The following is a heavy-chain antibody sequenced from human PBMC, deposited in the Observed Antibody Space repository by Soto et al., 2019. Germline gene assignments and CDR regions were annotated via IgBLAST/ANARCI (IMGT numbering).Heavy chain of an antibody. Sequence: SETLSLTCTVSGGSISSSSYYWGWIRQPPGKGLEWIGSNYYSGSTYYNPSLKSRVTISVDTSKNQFSLKLSSVTAADTAVYYCARQGTSSWDYFDYWGQGNLVTVPS. CDR3: ARQGTSSWDYFDY. J-gene: IGHJ4*02. CDR1: GGSISSSSYY. V-gene: IGHV4-39*01. D-gene: IGHD6-6*01. CDR2: NYYSGST.